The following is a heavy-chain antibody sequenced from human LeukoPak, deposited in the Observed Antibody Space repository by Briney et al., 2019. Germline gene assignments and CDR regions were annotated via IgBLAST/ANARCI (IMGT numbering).Heavy chain of an antibody. Sequence: SETLSLTCTVSGGSVSTISHFWDWVRQPPGKGLEWIVSLSDTGTTYYNPSLESRVTMSVDTSKNQFSLKFSSVTAADTAVYYCARRDHTGRSHAWFDPWGQGTLVTVSS. CDR2: LSDTGTT. CDR1: GGSVSTISHF. J-gene: IGHJ5*02. V-gene: IGHV4-39*01. CDR3: ARRDHTGRSHAWFDP. D-gene: IGHD1-14*01.